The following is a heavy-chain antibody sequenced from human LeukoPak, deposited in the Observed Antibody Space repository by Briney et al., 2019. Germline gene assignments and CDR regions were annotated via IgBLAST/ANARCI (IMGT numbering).Heavy chain of an antibody. V-gene: IGHV3-48*01. CDR3: ARANPTIPIFYFDF. CDR1: GFPFRSHG. D-gene: IGHD2-2*02. CDR2: ISSSADRI. Sequence: GGSLRLSCVGFGFPFRSHGMNWVRQAPGKGPEWISYISSSADRIYYADSVRGRLAISRDNDRNSLFLDTNTLRAEDTAVYYCARANPTIPIFYFDFWGRGTLVTVSS. J-gene: IGHJ4*02.